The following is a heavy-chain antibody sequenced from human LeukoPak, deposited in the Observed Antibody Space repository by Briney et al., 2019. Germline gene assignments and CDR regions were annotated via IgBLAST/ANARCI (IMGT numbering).Heavy chain of an antibody. CDR1: GFTFSNAW. CDR3: TKEDY. V-gene: IGHV3-15*01. J-gene: IGHJ4*02. Sequence: GGSLRLSCAASGFTFSNAWMSWVRQAPGKRLEWVGRIKSKIDGGTTDYAAPVKGRFTVSRDDAKNTFYLQMNSLKSEDTAVYYCTKEDYWGQGTLVTVSS. CDR2: IKSKIDGGTT.